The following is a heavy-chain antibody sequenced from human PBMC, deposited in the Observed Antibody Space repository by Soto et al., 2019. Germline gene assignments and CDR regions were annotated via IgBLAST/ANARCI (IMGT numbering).Heavy chain of an antibody. CDR3: AREATRGYGDPDHDAFDI. CDR1: GGSISSGGYY. D-gene: IGHD4-17*01. Sequence: QVQLQESGPGLVKPSQTLSLTCTVSGGSISSGGYYWSWIRQHPAKGREWTGYIYYSGSTYYNPSLKSRVTISVDTSKNQFSLKLSSVTAADTAVYYCAREATRGYGDPDHDAFDIWGQGTMVTVSS. CDR2: IYYSGST. V-gene: IGHV4-31*03. J-gene: IGHJ3*02.